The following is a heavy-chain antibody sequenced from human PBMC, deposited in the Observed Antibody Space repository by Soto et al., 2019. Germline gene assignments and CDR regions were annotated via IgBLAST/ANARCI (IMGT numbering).Heavy chain of an antibody. Sequence: AGGSLRLSCAASGFTFSSYSMNWVRQAPGKGLEWVSYISSSSSTIYYADSVKGRFTISRDNAKNSLYLQMNSLRAEDTAVYYCARHFSVDYFDYWGQGALVTVSS. V-gene: IGHV3-48*01. CDR1: GFTFSSYS. J-gene: IGHJ4*02. CDR3: ARHFSVDYFDY. CDR2: ISSSSSTI.